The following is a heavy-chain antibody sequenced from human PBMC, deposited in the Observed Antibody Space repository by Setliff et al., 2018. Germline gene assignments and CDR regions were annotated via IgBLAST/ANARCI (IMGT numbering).Heavy chain of an antibody. V-gene: IGHV1-69*13. CDR1: GGTLRTYA. CDR3: ARELRSPYWHLDS. Sequence: GASVKVSCKASGGTLRTYAFNWVRQAPGQGLEWVGGILPLFGSATYARKFQGRVTITADESTSTGYMELRSLRSDDTAVYYCARELRSPYWHLDSWGQGTQVTVSS. J-gene: IGHJ5*01. CDR2: ILPLFGSA. D-gene: IGHD3-16*01.